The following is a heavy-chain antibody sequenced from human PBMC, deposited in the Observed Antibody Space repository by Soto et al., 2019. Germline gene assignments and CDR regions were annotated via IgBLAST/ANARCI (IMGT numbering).Heavy chain of an antibody. CDR3: ARGGSYYDFWSGLTEYYYGMDV. V-gene: IGHV1-8*01. CDR1: GYTFTSYD. J-gene: IGHJ6*01. CDR2: MNPNSGNT. D-gene: IGHD3-3*01. Sequence: GASVKVSCKASGYTFTSYDINWVRQATGQGLEGMGWMNPNSGNTGYAQKFQGRVTMTRNTSISTAYMELSSMRSEAPAVYYCARGGSYYDFWSGLTEYYYGMDVWGQGTTVTVSS.